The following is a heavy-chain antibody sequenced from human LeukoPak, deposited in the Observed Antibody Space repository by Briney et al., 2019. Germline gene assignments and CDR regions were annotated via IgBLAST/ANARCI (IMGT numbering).Heavy chain of an antibody. CDR1: GGSSSGYY. D-gene: IGHD2-8*01. CDR2: INHSGST. V-gene: IGHV4-34*01. Sequence: SESLSLTCAVYGGSSSGYYWSWIRQPPGKGLEWIGEINHSGSTNYNPSLKSRVTISVDTSKNQFSLKLSSVTAADTAVYYCARGVRCTNGVCYWDFDYWGQGTLVTVSS. J-gene: IGHJ4*02. CDR3: ARGVRCTNGVCYWDFDY.